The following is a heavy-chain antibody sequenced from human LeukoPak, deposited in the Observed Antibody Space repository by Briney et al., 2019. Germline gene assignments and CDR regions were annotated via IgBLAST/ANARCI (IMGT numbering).Heavy chain of an antibody. Sequence: GGSLRLSCAASGFTFDDYAMHWVRHAPGKGLEWVSGISWNSGSIGYADSVKGRFTISRDNAKNSLYLQMNSLRAEDTALYYCLGYCSGGSCWQNAFDIWGQGTMVTVSS. CDR1: GFTFDDYA. J-gene: IGHJ3*02. CDR3: LGYCSGGSCWQNAFDI. D-gene: IGHD2-15*01. CDR2: ISWNSGSI. V-gene: IGHV3-9*01.